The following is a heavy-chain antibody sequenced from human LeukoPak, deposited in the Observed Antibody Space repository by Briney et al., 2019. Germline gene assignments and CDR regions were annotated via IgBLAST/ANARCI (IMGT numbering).Heavy chain of an antibody. V-gene: IGHV3-7*03. D-gene: IGHD3-3*01. CDR1: GFTVSSNY. Sequence: PGGSLRLSCAASGFTVSSNYMSWVRQAPGKGLEWVANIKQDGSEKYYVDSVKGRFTISRDNAKNSLYLQMNSLRAEDTAVYYCAREYYDFWSGYYRGDYFDYWGQGTLVTVSS. J-gene: IGHJ4*02. CDR3: AREYYDFWSGYYRGDYFDY. CDR2: IKQDGSEK.